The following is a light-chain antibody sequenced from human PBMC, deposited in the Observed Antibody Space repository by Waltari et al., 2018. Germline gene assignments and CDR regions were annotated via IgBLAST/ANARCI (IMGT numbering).Light chain of an antibody. V-gene: IGKV3-15*01. CDR1: QSISSY. CDR3: QQYDKWPLT. CDR2: DAS. J-gene: IGKJ4*01. Sequence: EIVMTQSPATLSVSPGERVTLSCRASQSISSYLAWYQQKPGQAPRLLNHDASTRATSIPARFGGSGSGTEFTLTISSLQSEDFAVYYCQQYDKWPLTFGGGTEVEIK.